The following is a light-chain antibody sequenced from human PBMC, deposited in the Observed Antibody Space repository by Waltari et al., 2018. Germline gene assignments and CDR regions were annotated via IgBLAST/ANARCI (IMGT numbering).Light chain of an antibody. CDR3: HVWDANTVM. V-gene: IGLV3-21*02. CDR2: LDS. CDR1: NIGSRS. J-gene: IGLJ3*02. Sequence: SSVLTQAPSVSVAPGQTATVTCGGDNIGSRSVHWYQQKPGRAPVLVVYLDSDRPSGVPVRFSGAKSGNAATLNISRVEAGDEADYYCHVWDANTVMFGGGTKLTVL.